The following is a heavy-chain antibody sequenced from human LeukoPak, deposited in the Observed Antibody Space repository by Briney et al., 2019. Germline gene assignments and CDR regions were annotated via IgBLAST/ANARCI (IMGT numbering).Heavy chain of an antibody. CDR2: INQNGSS. J-gene: IGHJ6*03. D-gene: IGHD3-3*01. CDR1: GGSFSGYF. Sequence: PSETLSLTCAVYGGSFSGYFWSWIRQPPGKGLEWIGEINQNGSSNYNPSLKSRVIASVDTSRNQFSLKLSSVTAADTAVYYCARGRPYYDFWRGYYRTSYMDVWGKGTTVTVSS. CDR3: ARGRPYYDFWRGYYRTSYMDV. V-gene: IGHV4-34*01.